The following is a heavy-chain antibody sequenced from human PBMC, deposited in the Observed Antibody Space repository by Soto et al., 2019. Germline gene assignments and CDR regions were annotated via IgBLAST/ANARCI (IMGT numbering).Heavy chain of an antibody. J-gene: IGHJ3*01. CDR1: GFTFTSHW. CDR2: FSSDGSNT. CDR3: ARAALATRNALDL. V-gene: IGHV3-74*01. Sequence: EVQLVESGGGLVQPGESLRLSCAASGFTFTSHWMHWVRQAPGEGLVWVSRFSSDGSNTNYADSVKGRFTISRDNAKNTLYLEMTSLRDDDTAIYYCARAALATRNALDLWGQGTVVTVSS. D-gene: IGHD5-18*01.